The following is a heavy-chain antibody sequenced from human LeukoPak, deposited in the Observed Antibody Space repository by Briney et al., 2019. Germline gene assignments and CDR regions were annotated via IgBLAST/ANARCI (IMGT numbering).Heavy chain of an antibody. CDR2: IYPGDTDT. CDR1: GYRFSSYW. V-gene: IGHV5-51*01. Sequence: LGESLKISCKGSGYRFSSYWIGWVRQVPGKGLEWMGIIYPGDTDTRYSPSFQGQVTISADKTITTAYLQWSSLKASDTAMYYCAKRSGSYIYFDYWGQGTLVTVSS. CDR3: AKRSGSYIYFDY. J-gene: IGHJ4*02. D-gene: IGHD1-26*01.